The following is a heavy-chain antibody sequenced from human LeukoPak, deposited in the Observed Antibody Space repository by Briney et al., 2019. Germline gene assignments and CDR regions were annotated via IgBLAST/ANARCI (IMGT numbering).Heavy chain of an antibody. Sequence: PGGSLRLSCAASGFTFSSYSMNWVRQAPGKGLEWVSSISSSSIYIYYADSVRGRFTISRDNAKNSLYLQMNSLRAEDTAVYYCARDRAPTVYTPEYFQHWGQGTLVTVSS. V-gene: IGHV3-21*01. CDR1: GFTFSSYS. CDR2: ISSSSIYI. J-gene: IGHJ1*01. D-gene: IGHD1-14*01. CDR3: ARDRAPTVYTPEYFQH.